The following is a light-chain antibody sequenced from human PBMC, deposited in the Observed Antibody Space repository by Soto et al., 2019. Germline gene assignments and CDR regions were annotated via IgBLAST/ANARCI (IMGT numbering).Light chain of an antibody. CDR2: DAS. V-gene: IGKV3-15*01. J-gene: IGKJ4*01. Sequence: EILMTQSPATLSVSPGERATLSCRASHRVAGYLAWYQQKPGQAPTLLIYDASTRAPCSPARFSGSGSGPLFTLTISSLQSEDFAVYYCQQYNNCPLTFGGGTKVEI. CDR3: QQYNNCPLT. CDR1: HRVAGY.